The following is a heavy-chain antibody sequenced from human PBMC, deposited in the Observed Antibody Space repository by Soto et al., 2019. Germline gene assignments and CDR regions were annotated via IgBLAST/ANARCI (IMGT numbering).Heavy chain of an antibody. V-gene: IGHV3-23*01. CDR3: AKMEGMDPWAYSFDY. CDR2: IYGGGNGP. Sequence: EVQVLESGGGLVQPGGSLSLSCAATGFTFSALAMSWVRQAPGKGLEWVSRIYGGGNGPHYADSVKGRVTISRDNSKNTLYLQMNSLRAEDTAVYYCAKMEGMDPWAYSFDYWGQGTLVTVSS. CDR1: GFTFSALA. D-gene: IGHD2-2*03. J-gene: IGHJ4*02.